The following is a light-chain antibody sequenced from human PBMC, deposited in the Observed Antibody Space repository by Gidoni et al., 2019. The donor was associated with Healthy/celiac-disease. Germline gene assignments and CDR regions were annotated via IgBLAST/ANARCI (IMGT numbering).Light chain of an antibody. CDR3: SSYTGSSTLV. Sequence: QAALPQPASVSGSPGQTLAIPCTGTSRDVGGYNYVSWYQQHPGKAPKLMIYDVSNRPSGVSHRFSGSKSGNTTSLTISGLQAEDEADYYCSSYTGSSTLVFGTGTKVTVL. CDR2: DVS. V-gene: IGLV2-14*03. CDR1: SRDVGGYNY. J-gene: IGLJ1*01.